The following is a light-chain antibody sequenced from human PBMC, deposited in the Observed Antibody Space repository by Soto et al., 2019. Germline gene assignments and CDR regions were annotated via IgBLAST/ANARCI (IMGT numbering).Light chain of an antibody. V-gene: IGLV2-14*01. J-gene: IGLJ1*01. CDR2: EVT. Sequence: QSALTQPASVSGSPGQSITISCTGTSSDVGGYNYVSWYQQHPGKAPKLIIYEVTDRPSGGSNRFSGSKSGNTASLTISGLQAEDEAEYYCSSYTNINTRACVFGTGTKLTVL. CDR3: SSYTNINTRACV. CDR1: SSDVGGYNY.